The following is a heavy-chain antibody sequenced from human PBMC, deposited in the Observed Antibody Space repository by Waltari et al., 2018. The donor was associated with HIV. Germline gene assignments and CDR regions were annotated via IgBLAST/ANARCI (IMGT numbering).Heavy chain of an antibody. Sequence: QLQLQESGPGLVKPSETLSLTCTVSGGSISSSSYYWGGIRQPPGKGLEWIGSIYYSGITYYNPSLKSRVTISVDTSKNQFSLKLSSVTAADTAVYYCARQGGYDILTGYYTYFDYWGQGTLVTVSS. CDR3: ARQGGYDILTGYYTYFDY. V-gene: IGHV4-39*01. D-gene: IGHD3-9*01. CDR2: IYYSGIT. J-gene: IGHJ4*02. CDR1: GGSISSSSYY.